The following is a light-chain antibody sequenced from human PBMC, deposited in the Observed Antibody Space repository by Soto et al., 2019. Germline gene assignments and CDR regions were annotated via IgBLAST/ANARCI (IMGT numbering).Light chain of an antibody. CDR2: GAS. Sequence: EIVMTQSPATLSVSPGARAPLSCRASQSVGSDLAWYQQKPGQAPRLVIYGASTRDTGIPARFSGSGSGTEFTLTICRLQSEEFAVECGHQYHDWASACGEGTKVDIK. V-gene: IGKV3-15*01. J-gene: IGKJ4*02. CDR1: QSVGSD. CDR3: HQYHDWASA.